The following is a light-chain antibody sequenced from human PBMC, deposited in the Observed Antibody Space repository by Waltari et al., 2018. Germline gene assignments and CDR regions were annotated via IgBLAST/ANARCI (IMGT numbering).Light chain of an antibody. CDR2: EDN. J-gene: IGLJ2*01. CDR1: SGSIASNY. V-gene: IGLV6-57*03. Sequence: NFMLTQPHSVSESPGKTVTISCTRSSGSIASNYVQWYQQRPGSAPTAVIYEDNQRPSGVPDRFSGPIHGSPNSASPTISGLKPEDEADYYCQSYDSSNVVFGGGTKLTVL. CDR3: QSYDSSNVV.